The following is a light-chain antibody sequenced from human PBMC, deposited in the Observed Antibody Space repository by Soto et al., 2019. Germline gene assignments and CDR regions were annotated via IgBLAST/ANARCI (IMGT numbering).Light chain of an antibody. V-gene: IGLV1-44*01. CDR3: AAWDDGLNGWL. CDR1: NSNVGNNT. Sequence: QSVLTQPPSASGTPGQRVTISCSGSNSNVGNNTVNWYQQFPGTSPRLLIEANNQRASGVPDRFSGSKAANSASLAISGLKSDDEADYYCAAWDDGLNGWLFGGGTKVTVL. J-gene: IGLJ3*02. CDR2: ANN.